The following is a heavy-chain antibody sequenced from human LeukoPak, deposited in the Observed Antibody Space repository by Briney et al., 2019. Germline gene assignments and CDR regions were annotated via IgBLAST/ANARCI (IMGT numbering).Heavy chain of an antibody. Sequence: RGSLRLSCSAHGHTFRNYAMHSVRQAPGKGQENVWANNGNGDSTYYADSVKGRFTISRDNTKNTLYLQISRLRTEDTAVYYCAKDLYSYSWYYFDYWGQGTLVTVSS. CDR3: AKDLYSYSWYYFDY. J-gene: IGHJ4*02. CDR1: GHTFRNYA. D-gene: IGHD5-18*01. CDR2: NNGNGDST. V-gene: IGHV3-64D*09.